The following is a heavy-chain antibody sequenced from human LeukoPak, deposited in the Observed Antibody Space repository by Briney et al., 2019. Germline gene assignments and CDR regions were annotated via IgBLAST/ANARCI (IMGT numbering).Heavy chain of an antibody. CDR1: GDSIRTYY. D-gene: IGHD2-15*01. Sequence: SETLSLTCTVSGDSIRTYYWSWIRQPAGKGLEWIGRIYSSGSTNYNPSLKSRVTISVDTSKNQFSLKLSSVTAADTAVYYCAREGGYCSGGSCPSDAFDIWGQGTMVTVSS. V-gene: IGHV4-4*07. CDR2: IYSSGST. CDR3: AREGGYCSGGSCPSDAFDI. J-gene: IGHJ3*02.